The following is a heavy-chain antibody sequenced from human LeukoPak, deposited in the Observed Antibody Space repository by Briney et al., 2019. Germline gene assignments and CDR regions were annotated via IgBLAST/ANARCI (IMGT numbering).Heavy chain of an antibody. CDR1: GYTFTGYY. CDR2: INPNSGGT. D-gene: IGHD1-1*01. Sequence: ASVKVSCKASGYTFTGYYMHWVRQAPGQGLEWMGWINPNSGGTYYAQKFQGRVTMTRDTSISTAYMELSRLRSDDTAVYYCARGLERNAYYMDVWGKGTTVTVSS. CDR3: ARGLERNAYYMDV. J-gene: IGHJ6*03. V-gene: IGHV1-2*02.